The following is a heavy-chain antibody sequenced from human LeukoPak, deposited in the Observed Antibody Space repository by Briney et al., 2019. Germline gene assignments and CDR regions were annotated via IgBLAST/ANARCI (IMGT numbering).Heavy chain of an antibody. CDR1: GGSISSSSYY. Sequence: SETLSLTCTVSGGSISSSSYYWGWIRQPPGKGLEWIGSIYYSGSTYYNPSLKSRVTISVATSKNQFSLKLSSVTAADTAVYYCARLRMIVAYWGQGTLVTVSS. V-gene: IGHV4-39*01. D-gene: IGHD3-22*01. J-gene: IGHJ4*02. CDR2: IYYSGST. CDR3: ARLRMIVAY.